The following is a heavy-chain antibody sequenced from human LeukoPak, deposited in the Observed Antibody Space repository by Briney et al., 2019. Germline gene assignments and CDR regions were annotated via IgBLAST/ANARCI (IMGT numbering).Heavy chain of an antibody. CDR3: ASLLGYCSSTSCSNWFDP. CDR2: INHSGST. Sequence: PSETLSLTCAVYGGSFSGYYWSWIRQPPGKGLEWIGEINHSGSTNYNPSLKSRVTISVDTSKNQFPLKLSSVTAADTAVYYCASLLGYCSSTSCSNWFDPWGQGTLVTVSS. CDR1: GGSFSGYY. J-gene: IGHJ5*02. D-gene: IGHD2-2*01. V-gene: IGHV4-34*01.